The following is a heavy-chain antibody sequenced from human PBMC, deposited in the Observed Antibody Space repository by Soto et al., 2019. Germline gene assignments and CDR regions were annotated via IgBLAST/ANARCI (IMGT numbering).Heavy chain of an antibody. CDR2: IYYSGST. CDR1: GGSISSYY. CDR3: ARHPIAAASGPHFDY. D-gene: IGHD6-13*01. V-gene: IGHV4-59*08. J-gene: IGHJ4*02. Sequence: PSETLSLTCTVSGGSISSYYWSWIRQPPGKGLEWTGYIYYSGSTNYNPSLKSRVTISVDTSKNQFSLKLSSVTAADTAVYYCARHPIAAASGPHFDYWGQGTLVTVSS.